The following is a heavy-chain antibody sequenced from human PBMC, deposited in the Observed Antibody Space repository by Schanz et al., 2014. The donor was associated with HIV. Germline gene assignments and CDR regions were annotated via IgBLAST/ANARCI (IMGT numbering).Heavy chain of an antibody. CDR2: MNPNRGNA. CDR3: ARRRGWGSYRYFPYGLDV. J-gene: IGHJ6*02. V-gene: IGHV1-8*01. Sequence: QVQLVQSGAEVKKPGSSVKVSCKASGDTFRRYSIHWVRQGPGQGLEWMGWMNPNRGNAGFAQNFQGRVTLTRDTSITTAYMELTSLRPEDTAVYYCARRRGWGSYRYFPYGLDVWGQGTTVTVSS. CDR1: GDTFRRYS. D-gene: IGHD3-16*02.